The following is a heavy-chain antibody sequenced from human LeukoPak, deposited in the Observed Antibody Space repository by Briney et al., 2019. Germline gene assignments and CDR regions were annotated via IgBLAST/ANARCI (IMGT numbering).Heavy chain of an antibody. CDR3: ARVSGAGYDGRGAFDY. J-gene: IGHJ4*02. CDR2: INHSGST. CDR1: GGSFSGYY. D-gene: IGHD3-22*01. V-gene: IGHV4-34*01. Sequence: SETLSLTCAVYGGSFSGYYWSWIRQRPGKGLEGIGEINHSGSTNYNPSLKSRVTISVDTSKNQFSLKLSSVTAADTAVYYCARVSGAGYDGRGAFDYWGQGTLVTVSS.